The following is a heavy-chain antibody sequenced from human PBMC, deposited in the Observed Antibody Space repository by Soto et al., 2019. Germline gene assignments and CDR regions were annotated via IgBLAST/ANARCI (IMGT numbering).Heavy chain of an antibody. D-gene: IGHD6-13*01. CDR1: GFTLRGYA. CDR2: ISGSGGST. V-gene: IGHV3-23*01. J-gene: IGHJ4*02. Sequence: GGPLRLPCAASGFTLRGYAMSWVRQAPGKGLEWVSAISGSGGSTYYADSVKGRFTISRDNSKNTLYLQINRLRAEHTAVYYCEKARVYSSSWHHFDSWGQGTLVNVSS. CDR3: EKARVYSSSWHHFDS.